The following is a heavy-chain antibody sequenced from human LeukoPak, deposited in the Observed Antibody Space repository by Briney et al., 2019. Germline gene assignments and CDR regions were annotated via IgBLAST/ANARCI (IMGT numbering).Heavy chain of an antibody. CDR2: IWYDGSNK. V-gene: IGHV3-33*08. CDR3: ARDLKQLGN. CDR1: GFTFSSYA. Sequence: TGGSLRLSCAASGFTFSSYAMSWVRQAPGKGLEWVAVIWYDGSNKYYADSVKGRFTISRDNSKNTLYLQMDSLRAEDTAVYYCARDLKQLGNWGQGTLVTVSS. J-gene: IGHJ4*02. D-gene: IGHD6-13*01.